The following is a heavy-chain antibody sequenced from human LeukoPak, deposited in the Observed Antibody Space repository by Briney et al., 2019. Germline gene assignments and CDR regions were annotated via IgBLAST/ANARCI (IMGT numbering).Heavy chain of an antibody. CDR1: GYTFTGYY. Sequence: ASVKVSCKASGYTFTGYYMHWVRQAPGQGLEWMGWINPNSGGTNYAQKFQGRVTMTRDTSISTAYMELSRLRSDDTAVYYCAGGAGFCGYDWGFDPWGRGTLVTVSS. J-gene: IGHJ5*02. D-gene: IGHD5-12*01. V-gene: IGHV1-2*02. CDR3: AGGAGFCGYDWGFDP. CDR2: INPNSGGT.